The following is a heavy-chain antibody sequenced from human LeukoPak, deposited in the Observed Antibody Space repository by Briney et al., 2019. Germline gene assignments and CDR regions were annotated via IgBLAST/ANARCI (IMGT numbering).Heavy chain of an antibody. J-gene: IGHJ4*02. Sequence: SQTFSLTCAISGDSVSSNIAAWNWIRQSPSRGLEWLGRTYYRSKWYNDYAVSVRSRITIDPDTSKNQFSLQLNSVTPEDTAVYYCAKDCGTGPFACSHWGQGTLVTVFS. V-gene: IGHV6-1*01. D-gene: IGHD2-15*01. CDR3: AKDCGTGPFACSH. CDR2: TYYRSKWYN. CDR1: GDSVSSNIAA.